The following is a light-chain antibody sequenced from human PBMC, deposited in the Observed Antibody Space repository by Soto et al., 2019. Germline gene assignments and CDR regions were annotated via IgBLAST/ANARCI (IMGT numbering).Light chain of an antibody. Sequence: QSALTQPRSVSGSPGQSVTISCTGTSSDVGGYNYVSWYQQHPGGVPKLLIYDVSSRPSGVSSRFSGSKSGNTASLTISGLQADDESHYYCSSFADSSARDYVFGGGTKLTVL. CDR2: DVS. CDR3: SSFADSSARDYV. CDR1: SSDVGGYNY. V-gene: IGLV2-14*03. J-gene: IGLJ1*01.